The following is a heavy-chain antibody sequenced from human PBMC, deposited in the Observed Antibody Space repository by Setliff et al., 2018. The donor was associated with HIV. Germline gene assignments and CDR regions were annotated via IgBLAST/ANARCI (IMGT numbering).Heavy chain of an antibody. CDR1: GYTFTSYG. CDR3: ARVSSFNKIIREAFDI. D-gene: IGHD3-10*01. Sequence: AASVKVSCKASGYTFTSYGISWVRQAPGQGLEWMGRINPNRGDTKSHHKFADRLIMSRDTSLTTVYMELTSLRSDDTAVYYCARVSSFNKIIREAFDIWGQGTLVTVSS. V-gene: IGHV1-2*06. J-gene: IGHJ3*02. CDR2: INPNRGDT.